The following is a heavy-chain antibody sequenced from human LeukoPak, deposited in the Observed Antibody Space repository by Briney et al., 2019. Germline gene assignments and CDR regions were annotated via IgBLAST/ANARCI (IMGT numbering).Heavy chain of an antibody. D-gene: IGHD6-13*01. V-gene: IGHV1-18*04. CDR1: GYTFTSYG. Sequence: ASVKVSCKASGYTFTSYGISWVRQAPGQGLEWMGWISTFNGITNYAQNLQGRVTMTTDTSTSTAYMDLRRLRSDDTAVYYCARGPIHSSTYDSWGQETLVTVSS. CDR2: ISTFNGIT. J-gene: IGHJ4*02. CDR3: ARGPIHSSTYDS.